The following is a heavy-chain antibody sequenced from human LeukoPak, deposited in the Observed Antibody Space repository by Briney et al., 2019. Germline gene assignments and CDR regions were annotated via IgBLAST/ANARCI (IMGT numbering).Heavy chain of an antibody. V-gene: IGHV4-59*08. CDR1: GGSMTSYF. CDR2: VYHSGST. J-gene: IGHJ4*02. D-gene: IGHD1-1*01. CDR3: ARAIPNWNPPDY. Sequence: PSETLSLTCTVSGGSMTSYFWSWIRQPPGKGLEWIGYVYHSGSTSYNPSLKSRVSISEDTSKNQFSLKLSSVTAADTAVYYCARAIPNWNPPDYWGQGTLVTVSS.